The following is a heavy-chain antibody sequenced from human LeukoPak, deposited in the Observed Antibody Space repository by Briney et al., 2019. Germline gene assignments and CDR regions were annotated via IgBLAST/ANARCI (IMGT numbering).Heavy chain of an antibody. CDR1: GGTFSSYA. J-gene: IGHJ4*02. CDR2: IIPIFGTA. D-gene: IGHD3-10*01. Sequence: SVKVSCKASGGTFSSYAISWVRQAPGQGLEWMGGIIPIFGTANYAQKFQGRVTITADESTSTAYMELSSLRSEDTAVYYCARPRRIQGAQPFDYWGQGTLVTVPS. CDR3: ARPRRIQGAQPFDY. V-gene: IGHV1-69*13.